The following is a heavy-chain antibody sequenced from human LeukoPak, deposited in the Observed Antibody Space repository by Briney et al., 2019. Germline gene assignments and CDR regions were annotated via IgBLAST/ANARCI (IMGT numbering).Heavy chain of an antibody. CDR3: ARDPGIAAAGTVGYFDC. J-gene: IGHJ4*02. V-gene: IGHV3-7*01. CDR1: GFTFSGYW. CDR2: IKEDGSEV. Sequence: GGSLRLSCAASGFTFSGYWMSWVRQVPGKGLEWVANIKEDGSEVFYVDSVRGRFTISRGNADNSLYLQISSLRADDSAVYYCARDPGIAAAGTVGYFDCWGQGTLVTVSS. D-gene: IGHD6-13*01.